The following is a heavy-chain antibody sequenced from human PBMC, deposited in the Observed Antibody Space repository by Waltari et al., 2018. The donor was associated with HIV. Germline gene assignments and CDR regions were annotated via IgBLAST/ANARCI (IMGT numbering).Heavy chain of an antibody. D-gene: IGHD3-22*01. J-gene: IGHJ4*01. CDR1: GFTFSDFS. V-gene: IGHV3-21*01. CDR3: ARVHYSDSSGYERKFDC. CDR2: ISSSDTFI. Sequence: EVQLVESGGGLVKPGGSLRLSCAASGFTFSDFSMVWVRQAPGKGLEGFSSISSSDTFIYYGDSVRGRFTISRDNAKKLLYLQLNSLRDEDTAVYYCARVHYSDSSGYERKFDCWGQEPWSPSPQ.